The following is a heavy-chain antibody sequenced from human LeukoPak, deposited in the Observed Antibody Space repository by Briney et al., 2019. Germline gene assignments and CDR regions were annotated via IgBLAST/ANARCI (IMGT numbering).Heavy chain of an antibody. CDR2: INPNSGGT. Sequence: GASVKVSCKASGYTFTSYAMHWVRQAPGQRLEWMGWINPNSGGTNYAQKFQGRVTMTRDTSISTAYMELSRLRSDDTAVYYYARDLEVGVTTPGYMWFDPWGQGTLVTVSS. J-gene: IGHJ5*02. V-gene: IGHV1-2*02. CDR3: ARDLEVGVTTPGYMWFDP. CDR1: GYTFTSYA. D-gene: IGHD4-11*01.